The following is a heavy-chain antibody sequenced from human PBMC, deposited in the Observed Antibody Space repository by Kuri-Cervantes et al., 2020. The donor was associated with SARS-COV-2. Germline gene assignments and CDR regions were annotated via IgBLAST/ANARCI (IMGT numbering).Heavy chain of an antibody. D-gene: IGHD4-11*01. J-gene: IGHJ5*02. CDR3: ARVRLTTAGWFDP. CDR1: GGSISSYY. Sequence: GSLRLSCTVPGGSISSYYWNWIRQPPGKGLEWIGYIYYSGSTNYNPSLKSRVTISVDTSKNQFSLKLSSVTAADTAVYYCARVRLTTAGWFDPWGPGTLVTVSS. CDR2: IYYSGST. V-gene: IGHV4-59*01.